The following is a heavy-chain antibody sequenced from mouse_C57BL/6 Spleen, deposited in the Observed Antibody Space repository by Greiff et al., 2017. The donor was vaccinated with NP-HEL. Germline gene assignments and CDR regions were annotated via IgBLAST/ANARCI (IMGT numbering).Heavy chain of an antibody. CDR3: ARTPLYYGSSYGYFDV. CDR1: GYAFSSSW. J-gene: IGHJ1*03. D-gene: IGHD1-1*01. Sequence: VQLQQSGPELVKPGASVKISCKASGYAFSSSWMNWVKQRPGKGLEWIGRIYPGDGDTNYNGKFKGKATLTADKSSITAYMQLSSLTAEDSAVYFCARTPLYYGSSYGYFDVWGTGTTVTVSS. CDR2: IYPGDGDT. V-gene: IGHV1-82*01.